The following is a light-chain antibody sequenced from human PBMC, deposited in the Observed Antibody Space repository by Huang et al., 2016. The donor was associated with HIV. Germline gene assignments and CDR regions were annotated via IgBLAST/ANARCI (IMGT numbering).Light chain of an antibody. CDR2: WAS. J-gene: IGKJ4*01. Sequence: DIVMTQSPDSLAVSLGERATVNCKSSQTILYSSKNKNYLAWYQQKPGQPPKLLIYWASTRESGVPDRFSGSGSGTDFTLTISSLQAEDVAVYYCQQYFETPHTFGGGTKVEIK. V-gene: IGKV4-1*01. CDR3: QQYFETPHT. CDR1: QTILYSSKNKNY.